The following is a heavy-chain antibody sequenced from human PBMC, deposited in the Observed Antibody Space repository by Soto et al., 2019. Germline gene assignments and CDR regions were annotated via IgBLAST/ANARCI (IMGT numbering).Heavy chain of an antibody. CDR2: IGPDGSNI. CDR3: ARDNNWSFDY. J-gene: IGHJ4*02. CDR1: GFIFSSHW. Sequence: GGSLRLSCAASGFIFSSHWMHWVRQAPGKGLVGVSHIGPDGSNIWEADSVQGRFTISRDNARNRLYLQMNSLRDEDTAIYYCARDNNWSFDYWGQGILVTVSS. D-gene: IGHD1-1*01. V-gene: IGHV3-74*01.